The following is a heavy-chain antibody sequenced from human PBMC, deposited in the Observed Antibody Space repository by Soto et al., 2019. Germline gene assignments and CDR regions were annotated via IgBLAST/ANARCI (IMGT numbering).Heavy chain of an antibody. CDR3: ARGTTELPEAFDI. V-gene: IGHV4-59*01. J-gene: IGHJ3*02. CDR1: GGSISSYY. Sequence: SETLSLTCTVSGGSISSYYWSWIRQPPGKGLEWIGYIYYSGSTNYNPSLKSRVTISVDTSKNQFSLKLSSVTAADTAVYYCARGTTELPEAFDIWGQGTMVTVSS. CDR2: IYYSGST. D-gene: IGHD1-26*01.